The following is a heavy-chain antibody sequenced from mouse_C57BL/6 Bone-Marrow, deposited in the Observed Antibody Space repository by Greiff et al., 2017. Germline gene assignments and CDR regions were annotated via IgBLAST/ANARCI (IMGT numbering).Heavy chain of an antibody. D-gene: IGHD3-1*01. V-gene: IGHV1-52*01. Sequence: QVQLQQSGAELVRPGASVKLSCKASGYTFTSYWMHWVKQRPIQGLEWIGNIDPSDSETHYNQKFKDKATLTVDKSSSTAYMQLSSLTSEDSAVYYCARRGLDTDFDYWGQGTTLTVSS. J-gene: IGHJ2*01. CDR2: IDPSDSET. CDR1: GYTFTSYW. CDR3: ARRGLDTDFDY.